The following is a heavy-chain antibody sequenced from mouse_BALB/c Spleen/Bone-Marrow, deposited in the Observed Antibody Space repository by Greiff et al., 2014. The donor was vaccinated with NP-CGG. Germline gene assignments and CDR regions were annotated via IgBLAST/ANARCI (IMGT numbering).Heavy chain of an antibody. J-gene: IGHJ2*01. Sequence: EVQLQQSGGDLVKPGGSLKLSCAASGFTFSSYGMSWVRQTPDKRLEWVATISSGGSYTYYPDSVKGRFTIARDNARNTLYLQMSSLKSEDTAMYYCARRGVNWDFDYWGQGTTLTVSS. CDR2: ISSGGSYT. V-gene: IGHV5-6*01. D-gene: IGHD4-1*01. CDR3: ARRGVNWDFDY. CDR1: GFTFSSYG.